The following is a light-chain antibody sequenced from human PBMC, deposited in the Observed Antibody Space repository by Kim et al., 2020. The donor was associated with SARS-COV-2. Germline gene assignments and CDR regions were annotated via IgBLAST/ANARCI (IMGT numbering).Light chain of an antibody. J-gene: IGLJ2*01. V-gene: IGLV3-19*01. CDR2: AKN. Sequence: VALGQTVRITCQGDSLRSYYATWYQQKPGQAPILLIYAKNNRPSGIPDRFSGSSSENTASLTITGAQAEDEADYYCNSRDTNDNVVFGGGTSLTVL. CDR3: NSRDTNDNVV. CDR1: SLRSYY.